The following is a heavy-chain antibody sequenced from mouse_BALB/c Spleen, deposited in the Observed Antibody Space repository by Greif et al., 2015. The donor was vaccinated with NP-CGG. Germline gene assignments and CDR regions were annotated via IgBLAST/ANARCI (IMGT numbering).Heavy chain of an antibody. D-gene: IGHD2-12*01. V-gene: IGHV14-1*02. CDR2: IDPENGNT. CDR1: GFNIKDYY. J-gene: IGHJ4*01. Sequence: VQLKQSGAELVRPGALVKLSCKASGFNIKDYYMHWVKQRPEQGLEWIGWIDPENGNTIYDPKFQGKASITADTSSNTAYLQLSSLTSEDTAVYYCGLYDNYAMDYWGQGTSVTVSS. CDR3: GLYDNYAMDY.